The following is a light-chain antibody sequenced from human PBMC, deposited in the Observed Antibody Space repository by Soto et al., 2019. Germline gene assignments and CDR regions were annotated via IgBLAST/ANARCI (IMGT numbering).Light chain of an antibody. J-gene: IGKJ2*01. Sequence: ETVMTQSPGTLSLSPGERATLSCRASQSVSSGYLAWYQQKPCQAPRLLIFGASNRATGIPDRCTGSGSGTDFNRHISRLEPEDFAVYYCQQYGISQNTFGQGTKRESK. V-gene: IGKV3-20*01. CDR3: QQYGISQNT. CDR1: QSVSSGY. CDR2: GAS.